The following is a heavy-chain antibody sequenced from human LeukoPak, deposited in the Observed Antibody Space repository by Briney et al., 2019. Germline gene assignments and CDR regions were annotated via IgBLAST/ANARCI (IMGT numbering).Heavy chain of an antibody. D-gene: IGHD2-2*01. CDR2: ISSSSSTI. J-gene: IGHJ6*02. CDR3: ARDGCSSTSCNYGMDV. Sequence: PGGSLRLSCAASGFTFSSYSMNWVRQAPGKGLEWVPYISSSSSTIYYADSVKGRFTISRDNAKNSLYLQMNSLRAEDTAVYYCARDGCSSTSCNYGMDVWGQGTTVTVSS. CDR1: GFTFSSYS. V-gene: IGHV3-48*01.